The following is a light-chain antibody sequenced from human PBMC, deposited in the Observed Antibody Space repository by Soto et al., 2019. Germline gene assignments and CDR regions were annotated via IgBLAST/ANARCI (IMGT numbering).Light chain of an antibody. CDR3: CAYAGSSVYV. Sequence: QSVLTQPASVSGSPGQSITISCTGTSGDVGTYNLVSWYQQHPGKAPKLMIYGGSKRPSGVSHRFSGSTSGYTASLTISGLQAEDEADFYCCAYAGSSVYVFGNGTKVTV. J-gene: IGLJ1*01. CDR1: SGDVGTYNL. V-gene: IGLV2-23*01. CDR2: GGS.